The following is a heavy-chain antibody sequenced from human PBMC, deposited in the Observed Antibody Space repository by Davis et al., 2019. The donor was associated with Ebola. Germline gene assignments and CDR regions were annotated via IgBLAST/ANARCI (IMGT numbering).Heavy chain of an antibody. Sequence: AASVKVSCKASGGTFSSYAISWVRQAPGQGLEWMGRIIPILGIANYAQKFQGGVTITADKSTNTAYVELSSLRSEDTAVYYCASDTPEDYYDSSGYYRDYWGQGTLVTVSS. D-gene: IGHD3-22*01. V-gene: IGHV1-69*04. CDR3: ASDTPEDYYDSSGYYRDY. CDR2: IIPILGIA. CDR1: GGTFSSYA. J-gene: IGHJ4*02.